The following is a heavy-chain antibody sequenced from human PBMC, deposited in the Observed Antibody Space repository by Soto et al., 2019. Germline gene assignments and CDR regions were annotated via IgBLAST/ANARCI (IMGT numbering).Heavy chain of an antibody. CDR1: GYTFTSYA. J-gene: IGHJ4*02. CDR2: INAGNGNT. D-gene: IGHD4-17*01. V-gene: IGHV1-3*01. CDR3: ARAGRTVTKYDY. Sequence: ASVKVSCKASGYTFTSYAMHWVRQAPGQRLEWMGWINAGNGNTKYSQKFQGRVTITRDTSASTAYMELSSLRSEDTAVYYCARAGRTVTKYDYWGQGTLVTVS.